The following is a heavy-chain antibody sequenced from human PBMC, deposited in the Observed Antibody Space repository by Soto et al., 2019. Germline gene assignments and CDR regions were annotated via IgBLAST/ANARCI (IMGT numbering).Heavy chain of an antibody. V-gene: IGHV4-30-4*01. J-gene: IGHJ4*02. CDR1: GGSISSGDYY. CDR2: IYYSGST. CDR3: ARGLDYVGFDY. D-gene: IGHD4-17*01. Sequence: QVQLQESGPGLVKPSQTLSLTCTVSGGSISSGDYYWSWIRQPPGKGLEWIGYIYYSGSTYYNPSLKSRVTISLDTSRNQFSLKVSSVTAADTAVYYCARGLDYVGFDYWGQGTLVAVSS.